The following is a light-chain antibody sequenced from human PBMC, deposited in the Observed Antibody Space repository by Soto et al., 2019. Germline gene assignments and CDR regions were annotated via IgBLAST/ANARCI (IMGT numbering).Light chain of an antibody. CDR2: DNS. J-gene: IGLJ7*01. Sequence: QSVLTQPPSVSGAPGQRVTISWTGSSTNIGAGYDVHWYQQLPGTAPKLLIYDNSNRPSGVPDRFSGSKSGTSASLAITGLQAEDEADYYCQSYDSSLSGAVFGGGTQLTVL. CDR1: STNIGAGYD. V-gene: IGLV1-40*01. CDR3: QSYDSSLSGAV.